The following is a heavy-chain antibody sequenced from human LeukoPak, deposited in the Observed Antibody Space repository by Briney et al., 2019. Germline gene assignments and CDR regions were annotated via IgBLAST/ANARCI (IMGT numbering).Heavy chain of an antibody. D-gene: IGHD6-13*01. CDR1: GFSLSTSGVG. CDR3: AHSDDRWGIAAASPLLDY. J-gene: IGHJ4*02. CDR2: IYWNDDK. V-gene: IGHV2-5*01. Sequence: KLSGPTLVKPTQTLTLTCTFSGFSLSTSGVGVGWIRQPPGKALEWLALIYWNDDKRYSPSLKSRLTITKDTSKNQVVLTMTNMDPVDTATYYCAHSDDRWGIAAASPLLDYWGQGTLVTVSS.